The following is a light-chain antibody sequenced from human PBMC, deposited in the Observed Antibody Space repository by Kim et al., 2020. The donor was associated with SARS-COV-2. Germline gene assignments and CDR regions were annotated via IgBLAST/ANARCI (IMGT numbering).Light chain of an antibody. CDR3: QQCYSAPWT. Sequence: SASVGDTVTITCQTSEDISNYLNWFQQKPGKAPKLLIYAASSLKSGVSPRFSGSGSGTDFSLTLTNLQPEDSATYYCQQCYSAPWTFGQGTKLEI. CDR1: EDISNY. CDR2: AAS. J-gene: IGKJ2*02. V-gene: IGKV1-39*01.